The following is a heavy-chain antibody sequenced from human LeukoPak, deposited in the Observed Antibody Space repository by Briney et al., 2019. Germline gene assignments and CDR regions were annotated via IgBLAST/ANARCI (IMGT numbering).Heavy chain of an antibody. Sequence: GRSLRLSCAASGFTFDDYAMHWVRQAPGKGLEWVSGISWNSGSIGYADSVKGRFTISRDNAKNSLYLQMNSLRAEDTALYYCAKDNYYDSSGGWFDPWGQGTLVTVSS. CDR1: GFTFDDYA. CDR3: AKDNYYDSSGGWFDP. CDR2: ISWNSGSI. D-gene: IGHD3-22*01. V-gene: IGHV3-9*01. J-gene: IGHJ5*02.